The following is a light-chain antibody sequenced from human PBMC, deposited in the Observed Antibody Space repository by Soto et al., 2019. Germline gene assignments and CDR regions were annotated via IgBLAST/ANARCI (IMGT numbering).Light chain of an antibody. CDR1: QTIATY. J-gene: IGKJ3*01. CDR2: TSS. Sequence: IEMTQSPASLSASVGDRVTITCRASQTIATYLNWFQHKSGRAPKLLIYTSSSVNSGVSSRFRGSGSGTEFTLTISSLQPEDFATYYCQESYSSPFTIGPGTRVDVK. CDR3: QESYSSPFT. V-gene: IGKV1-39*01.